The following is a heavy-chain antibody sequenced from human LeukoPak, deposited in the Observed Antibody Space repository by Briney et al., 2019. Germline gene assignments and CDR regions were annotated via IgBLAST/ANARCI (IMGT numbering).Heavy chain of an antibody. D-gene: IGHD3-22*01. CDR2: VNSNSGGT. Sequence: GASVKVSCKASGYTFTDYYMHWVRQAPGQGLEWMGWVNSNSGGTNYAQKLQGRVTMTTDTSTSTAYMELRSLRSDDTAVYYCARLRGSKWLPYYFDYWGQGTLVTVSS. CDR3: ARLRGSKWLPYYFDY. J-gene: IGHJ4*02. CDR1: GYTFTDYY. V-gene: IGHV1-2*02.